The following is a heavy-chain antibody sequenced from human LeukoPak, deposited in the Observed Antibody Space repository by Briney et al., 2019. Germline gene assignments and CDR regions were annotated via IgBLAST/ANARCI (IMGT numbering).Heavy chain of an antibody. J-gene: IGHJ4*02. D-gene: IGHD6-6*01. CDR3: TRAAYMSSPDY. Sequence: PGGSLRLSCAASGFTFSDYWMLWVRQAPGKGLVWVSRIDNDGSSTTYADSVKGRFTISRDNAKNTLYLQMSSLRGGDTAVYYCTRAAYMSSPDYWGQGTLVTVSS. V-gene: IGHV3-74*01. CDR2: IDNDGSST. CDR1: GFTFSDYW.